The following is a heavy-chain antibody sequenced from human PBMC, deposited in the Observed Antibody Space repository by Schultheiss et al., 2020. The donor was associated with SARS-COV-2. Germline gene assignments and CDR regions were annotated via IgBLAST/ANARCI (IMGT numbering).Heavy chain of an antibody. CDR1: GFTFSSYS. D-gene: IGHD6-13*01. J-gene: IGHJ6*02. V-gene: IGHV3-21*01. CDR3: ARDGLIAAADYYYYYGMDV. Sequence: GGSLRLSCAASGFTFSSYSMNWVRQAPGKGLEWVSSISSSSSYIYYADSVKGRFTISRDNAKNSLYLQMNSLRAEDTAVYYCARDGLIAAADYYYYYGMDVWGQGTTVTVSS. CDR2: ISSSSSYI.